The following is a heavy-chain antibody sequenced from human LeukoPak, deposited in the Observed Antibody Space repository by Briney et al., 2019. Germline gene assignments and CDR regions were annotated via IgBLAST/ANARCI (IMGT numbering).Heavy chain of an antibody. D-gene: IGHD3-22*01. J-gene: IGHJ4*02. CDR1: GFTFSTYA. V-gene: IGHV3-30-3*01. CDR2: ISYDGSNT. Sequence: GGSLRLSCAASGFTFSTYAMHWVRQAPGKGLEWVAVISYDGSNTYSADSVKGRFTISRDNSKNTLFLQMSSLTPEDTAVYYCARGPYYYDSSGYPAIWGQGTLVTVSS. CDR3: ARGPYYYDSSGYPAI.